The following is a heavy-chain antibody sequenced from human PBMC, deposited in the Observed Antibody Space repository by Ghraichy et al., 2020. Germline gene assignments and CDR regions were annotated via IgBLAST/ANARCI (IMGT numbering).Heavy chain of an antibody. CDR3: ARAQYSGSPIPSY. D-gene: IGHD1-26*01. CDR1: GYTFTSYA. J-gene: IGHJ4*02. V-gene: IGHV1-3*01. CDR2: INAGNGNT. Sequence: ASVKVSCKTSGYTFTSYAMHWVRQAPGQRLEWMGWINAGNGNTKYSQKFQGRVPITRDTSASTAYMELSSLRSEDMAVYYCARAQYSGSPIPSYWGQGTLVTVSS.